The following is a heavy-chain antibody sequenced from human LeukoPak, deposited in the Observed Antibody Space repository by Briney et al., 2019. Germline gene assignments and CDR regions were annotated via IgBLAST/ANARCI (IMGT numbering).Heavy chain of an antibody. Sequence: PSETLSLTCTVSGGSISSRNYYWGWIRQPPGKGLEWIGYIYYSGSTNYNPSLKSRVTISVDTSKNQFSLKLSSVTAADAAVYYCARSDYGGNFPFDYWGQGTLVTVSS. CDR3: ARSDYGGNFPFDY. CDR2: IYYSGST. D-gene: IGHD4-23*01. V-gene: IGHV4-61*05. CDR1: GGSISSRNYY. J-gene: IGHJ4*02.